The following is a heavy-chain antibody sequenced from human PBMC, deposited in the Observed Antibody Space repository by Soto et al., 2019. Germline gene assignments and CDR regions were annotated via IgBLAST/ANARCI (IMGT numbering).Heavy chain of an antibody. CDR2: IYYSGST. V-gene: IGHV4-59*01. D-gene: IGHD4-17*01. J-gene: IGHJ5*02. CDR1: GGSISSYY. CDR3: ARGPTTTSWFDP. Sequence: SETLSLTCTVSGGSISSYYWSWIRQPPGKGLEWIGYIYYSGSTNYNPSLKSRVTISVDTSKNQFSLKLSSVTAADTAVYYCARGPTTTSWFDPWGQGTLVTVSS.